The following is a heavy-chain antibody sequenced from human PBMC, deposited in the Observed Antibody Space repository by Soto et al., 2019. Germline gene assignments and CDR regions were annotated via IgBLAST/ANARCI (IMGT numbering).Heavy chain of an antibody. CDR2: INAGNGNT. V-gene: IGHV1-3*01. D-gene: IGHD2-15*01. Sequence: QVQLVQSGAEVKKPGASVKVSCKASGYTFTNYAMHWVRQAPGQRLEWMGWINAGNGNTKYSQKFQGRVTITRDTSASTAYMDLSSLRSEDTAVYYCARGPGGPDGPEDYWGQGTLVTVSS. CDR1: GYTFTNYA. CDR3: ARGPGGPDGPEDY. J-gene: IGHJ4*02.